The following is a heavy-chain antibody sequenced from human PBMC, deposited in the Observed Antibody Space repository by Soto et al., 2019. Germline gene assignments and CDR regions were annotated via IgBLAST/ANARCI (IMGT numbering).Heavy chain of an antibody. V-gene: IGHV1-24*01. Sequence: ASVKVSCKVSGYTLTELSMHWVRQAPGKGLEWMGGFDPEDGETIYAQKFQGRVTMTEDTSTDTAYMELSSLRSEDTAVYYCARDYYDSSGPPLYGMDVWGQGTTVTVSS. CDR2: FDPEDGET. CDR1: GYTLTELS. D-gene: IGHD3-22*01. J-gene: IGHJ6*02. CDR3: ARDYYDSSGPPLYGMDV.